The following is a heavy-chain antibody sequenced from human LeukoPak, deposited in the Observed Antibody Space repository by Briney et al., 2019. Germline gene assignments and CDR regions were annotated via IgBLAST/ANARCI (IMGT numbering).Heavy chain of an antibody. CDR2: IWYDGSNK. CDR1: GFTFSSYG. V-gene: IGHV3-33*01. J-gene: IGHJ3*02. Sequence: GGSLRLSCAASGFTFSSYGMHWVRQAPGKGLEWVAVIWYDGSNKYYADSAKGRFTISRDNSKNTLYLQMNSLRAEDTAVYYCARDPWVYDILTGYGSQDAFDIWGQGTMVTVSS. D-gene: IGHD3-9*01. CDR3: ARDPWVYDILTGYGSQDAFDI.